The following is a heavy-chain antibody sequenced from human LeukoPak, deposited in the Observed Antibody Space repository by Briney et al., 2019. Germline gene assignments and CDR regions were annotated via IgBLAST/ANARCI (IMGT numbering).Heavy chain of an antibody. V-gene: IGHV3-7*01. D-gene: IGHD6-13*01. Sequence: GGSLRLSCEASGFTFSSYWMSWVRQAPGKGLEWVAHIKEDESDEYYVDSVRGRFTASRDNAKNSVNLQMNSLRAEDTAVYYCARDYGSSLPYYFDYWGQGTLVTVSS. CDR2: IKEDESDE. CDR3: ARDYGSSLPYYFDY. J-gene: IGHJ4*02. CDR1: GFTFSSYW.